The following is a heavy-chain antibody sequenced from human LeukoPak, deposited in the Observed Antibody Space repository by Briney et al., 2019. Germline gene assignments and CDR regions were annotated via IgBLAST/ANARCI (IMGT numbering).Heavy chain of an antibody. Sequence: GGSLRLSCAASGFTFSNYAMSWVRQAPGKGLEWVSAISGSFISTYYADSVKGRFTISRDNAKNSLYLQMNSLRAEDTAVYYCARDRGGGDYWGQGTLVTVSS. J-gene: IGHJ4*02. CDR3: ARDRGGGDY. CDR2: ISGSFIST. V-gene: IGHV3-23*01. D-gene: IGHD6-25*01. CDR1: GFTFSNYA.